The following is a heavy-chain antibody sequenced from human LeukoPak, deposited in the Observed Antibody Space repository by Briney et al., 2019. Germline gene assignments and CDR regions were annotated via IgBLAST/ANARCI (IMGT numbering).Heavy chain of an antibody. V-gene: IGHV1-69*04. CDR2: IIPVSGIA. CDR1: VGTFSSYA. CDR3: ASSYYFDSSGYYPGY. D-gene: IGHD3-22*01. Sequence: SVKVSCKASVGTFSSYAISWVRQAPGHGLEGMGRIIPVSGIAKYAQKIQGRVTMTTGTGTSTAYMELLSLRSADTAVYYCASSYYFDSSGYYPGYWGQGTQVTVSS. J-gene: IGHJ4*02.